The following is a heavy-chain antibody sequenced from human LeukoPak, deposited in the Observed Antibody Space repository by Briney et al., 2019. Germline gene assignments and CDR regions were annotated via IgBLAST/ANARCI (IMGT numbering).Heavy chain of an antibody. CDR3: ARADCSGGSCSPDY. V-gene: IGHV1-2*02. Sequence: ASVKVSCKASGYTFTGYYMHWVRQAPGQGLEWMGWINPNSGGTNYAQQFQGRVTMTRDTSISTAYMELSRLRSDDTAVYYCARADCSGGSCSPDYWGQGTLVTVSS. CDR1: GYTFTGYY. CDR2: INPNSGGT. D-gene: IGHD2-15*01. J-gene: IGHJ4*02.